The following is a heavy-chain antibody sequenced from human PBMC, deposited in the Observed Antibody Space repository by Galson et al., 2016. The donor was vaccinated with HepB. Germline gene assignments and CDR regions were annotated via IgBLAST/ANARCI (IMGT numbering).Heavy chain of an antibody. CDR1: SGSFSGYY. V-gene: IGHV4-34*01. Sequence: SETLSLTCAVYSGSFSGYYWTWIRQPPGQGLEWIGNIHYSGSTFYYNPSLKSRVTISVDTSKNQFSLKLSSVTAADTAVYYCARHNNYGDYGRVVFYYYYGMDVWGQGTTVTVSS. J-gene: IGHJ6*02. D-gene: IGHD4-17*01. CDR3: ARHNNYGDYGRVVFYYYYGMDV. CDR2: IHYSGSTF.